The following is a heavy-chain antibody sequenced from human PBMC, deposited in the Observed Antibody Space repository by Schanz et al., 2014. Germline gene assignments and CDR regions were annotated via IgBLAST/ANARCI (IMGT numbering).Heavy chain of an antibody. CDR3: AKDPSHGDYDYYFDY. CDR2: ISSSGSYI. D-gene: IGHD3-22*01. Sequence: VQLVESGGGVVQFGRSLRLSCEASEFTFSSYNMNWVRQAPGKGLEWVSSISSSGSYIHYADSVKGRFTISRDNAKNTLYLQMNSLRAEDTAVYYCAKDPSHGDYDYYFDYWGQGTLVTVSS. V-gene: IGHV3-21*04. CDR1: EFTFSSYN. J-gene: IGHJ4*02.